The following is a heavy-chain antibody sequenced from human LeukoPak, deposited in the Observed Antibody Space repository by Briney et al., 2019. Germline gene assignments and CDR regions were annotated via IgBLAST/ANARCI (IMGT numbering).Heavy chain of an antibody. CDR3: ARRGSHYAMDV. D-gene: IGHD2-15*01. CDR2: IRSSADII. CDR1: GSTFSIYG. J-gene: IGHJ6*02. Sequence: GGSLRLSCAASGSTFSIYGMHWVRQAPGKGLEWVSYIRSSADIIYYADSVKGRFTISRDNAKSSLYLQMKSLRGEDTAVYYCARRGSHYAMDVWGQGTRVTVSS. V-gene: IGHV3-48*03.